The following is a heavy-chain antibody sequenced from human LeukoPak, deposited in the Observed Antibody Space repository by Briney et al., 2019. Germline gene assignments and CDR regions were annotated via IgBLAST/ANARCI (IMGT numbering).Heavy chain of an antibody. CDR3: AKVLGVLQLLLFDY. D-gene: IGHD2-2*01. Sequence: PGGSLRPSRAASGFTFSSSSMGCVRQAPRKWLEWVSSISSSSSYIYYADSVKGRFTISRDNAKNSLYLQMNSLRAEDTAVYYCAKVLGVLQLLLFDYWGQGTLVTVSS. V-gene: IGHV3-21*04. CDR2: ISSSSSYI. J-gene: IGHJ4*02. CDR1: GFTFSSSS.